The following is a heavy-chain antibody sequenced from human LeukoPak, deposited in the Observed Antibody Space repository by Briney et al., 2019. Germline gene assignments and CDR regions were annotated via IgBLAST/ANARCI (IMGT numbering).Heavy chain of an antibody. V-gene: IGHV3-23*01. J-gene: IGHJ4*02. CDR1: GFTFSNYA. D-gene: IGHD4-17*01. Sequence: SGGSLRLSCAASGFTFSNYAMSWVRQAPGKGLEWVSGISGGGGSIHYADSVKGRFTISRDNSMNTLYLQMNSLRAEDTAVYYCARYRSVTTGKRFFDYWGQGTLVTVSS. CDR2: ISGGGGSI. CDR3: ARYRSVTTGKRFFDY.